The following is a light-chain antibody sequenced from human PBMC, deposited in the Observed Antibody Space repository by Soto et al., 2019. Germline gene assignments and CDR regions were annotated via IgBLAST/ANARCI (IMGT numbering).Light chain of an antibody. CDR3: QQYNSYSWT. V-gene: IGKV1-5*01. Sequence: DIQMTQSPSTLSASVGDRVTITCRASQSIGSWLAWYQQKPGRAPKLLIYDVSSLESGVPSRFSGSGSGTEFTLTISSLQPDDFATYYCQQYNSYSWTFGQGTQVDIK. CDR1: QSIGSW. J-gene: IGKJ1*01. CDR2: DVS.